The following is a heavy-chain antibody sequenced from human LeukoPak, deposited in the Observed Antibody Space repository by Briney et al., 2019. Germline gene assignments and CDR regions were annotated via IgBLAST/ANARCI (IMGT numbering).Heavy chain of an antibody. D-gene: IGHD1-14*01. CDR1: GYTFTGYY. V-gene: IGHV1-2*02. J-gene: IGHJ4*02. CDR3: ATRGLTTYYFDY. Sequence: GASVKVSCKASGYTFTGYYMHWVRQAPGQGLEWMGWINPNSGDTNYAQKFQGRVTMTGDTSISTAYMELSRLRSDDTAVYCCATRGLTTYYFDYWGQGTLVTVSS. CDR2: INPNSGDT.